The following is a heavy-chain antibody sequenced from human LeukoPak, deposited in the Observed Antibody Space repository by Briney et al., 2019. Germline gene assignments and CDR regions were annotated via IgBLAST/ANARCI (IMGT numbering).Heavy chain of an antibody. J-gene: IGHJ6*02. V-gene: IGHV4-59*08. Sequence: SETLSLTCTVSGGSISSYFWSWIRQPPGKGLEWIGYVYDSGSTNYNPSLKSRVTISVDTSKNQFSLKLSSVTAADTAVYYCARSPTYYDILTGFTRMYGMDVWGQGTTVTVSS. CDR1: GGSISSYF. CDR3: ARSPTYYDILTGFTRMYGMDV. CDR2: VYDSGST. D-gene: IGHD3-9*01.